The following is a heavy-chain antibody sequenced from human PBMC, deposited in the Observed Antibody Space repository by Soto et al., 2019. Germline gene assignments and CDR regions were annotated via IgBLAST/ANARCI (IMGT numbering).Heavy chain of an antibody. CDR2: ISGSGGST. CDR1: GFTFSSYA. Sequence: EVQLLESGGGLVQPGGSLRLSCAASGFTFSSYAMSWVRQAPGKGLEWVSAISGSGGSTYYADSVKGRFTISRDNSKNTLYLQMNSLRAEDTAVYYCAKDHSSYYYDGSVAFDIWGQGTMVTVSS. D-gene: IGHD3-22*01. J-gene: IGHJ3*02. CDR3: AKDHSSYYYDGSVAFDI. V-gene: IGHV3-23*01.